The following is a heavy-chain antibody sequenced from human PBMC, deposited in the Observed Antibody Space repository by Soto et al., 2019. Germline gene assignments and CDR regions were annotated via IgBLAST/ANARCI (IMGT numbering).Heavy chain of an antibody. Sequence: ASVKVSCKASGYTFTRYGISWVRQAPGQGLEWMGWISGYNGDTNYAQKFQGRVSMTIETSTGTAYMELRSLTSDDTAVYYCARAVMVRGDFDYWG. J-gene: IGHJ4*01. V-gene: IGHV1-18*01. CDR2: ISGYNGDT. CDR3: ARAVMVRGDFDY. D-gene: IGHD3-10*01. CDR1: GYTFTRYG.